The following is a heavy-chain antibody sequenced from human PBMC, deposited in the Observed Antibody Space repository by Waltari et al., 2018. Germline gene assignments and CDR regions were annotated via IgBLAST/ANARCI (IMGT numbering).Heavy chain of an antibody. Sequence: EVQLVESGGGLVQPGGSLRLSCAASGFTFSSYEMNWVRQAPGKGLGWVSYISSSGSTIYYADSVKGRFTISRDNAKNSLYLQMNSLRAEDTAVYYCARVNAVVGSGPYYYYYGMDVWGQGTTVTVSS. V-gene: IGHV3-48*03. J-gene: IGHJ6*02. D-gene: IGHD6-19*01. CDR1: GFTFSSYE. CDR3: ARVNAVVGSGPYYYYYGMDV. CDR2: ISSSGSTI.